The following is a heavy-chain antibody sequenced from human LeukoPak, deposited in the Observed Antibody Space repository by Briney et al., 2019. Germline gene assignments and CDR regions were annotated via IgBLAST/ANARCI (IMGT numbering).Heavy chain of an antibody. CDR2: ISSSGSTI. D-gene: IGHD3-10*01. CDR1: GFTFSSYE. J-gene: IGHJ6*02. CDR3: ARSMVRGVIRYYYYGMDV. V-gene: IGHV3-48*03. Sequence: GGSLRLSCAASGFTFSSYEMNWVRQAPGKGLEWVSYISSSGSTIYYADSVKGRFTISRDNAKNSLYLQMNSLRAEDTAVYYCARSMVRGVIRYYYYGMDVWGQGTTVTVSS.